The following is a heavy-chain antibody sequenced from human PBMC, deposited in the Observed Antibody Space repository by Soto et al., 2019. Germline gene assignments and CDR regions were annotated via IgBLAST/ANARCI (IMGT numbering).Heavy chain of an antibody. D-gene: IGHD5-18*01. J-gene: IGHJ3*02. V-gene: IGHV1-2*02. CDR3: KRENIENSDGLYDAFDI. CDR1: GYTFTDYY. Sequence: GASVKVSCKTSGYTFTDYYTHWVRQAPGQGLEGMGWMNPKSGGAYFAQKFHGRVTLTRGTSIGTAYIEVNSLTSDDTAVYFCKRENIENSDGLYDAFDIWGQGTTVTVSS. CDR2: MNPKSGGA.